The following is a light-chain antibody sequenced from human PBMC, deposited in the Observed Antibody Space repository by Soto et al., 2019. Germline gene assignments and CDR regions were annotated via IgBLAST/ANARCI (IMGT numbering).Light chain of an antibody. CDR3: QQYNNWPRGT. CDR2: GAS. V-gene: IGKV3-15*01. CDR1: QSVSSN. Sequence: DIGMTQSPVTLSVSPGERATLSCRASQSVSSNLAWYQQKPGQAPRLLIYGASTRATGVPARFSGSGSGTDFTLTISSLQSEDFALYFCQQYNNWPRGTFGQGTKVDIK. J-gene: IGKJ1*01.